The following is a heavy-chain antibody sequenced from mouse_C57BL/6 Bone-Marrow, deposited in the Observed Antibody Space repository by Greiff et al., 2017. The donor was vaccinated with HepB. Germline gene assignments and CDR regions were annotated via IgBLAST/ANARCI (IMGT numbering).Heavy chain of an antibody. CDR3: TSTGVSPTSYFDY. CDR1: GFNIKDDY. V-gene: IGHV14-4*01. CDR2: IDPENGDT. J-gene: IGHJ2*01. Sequence: VQLKESGAELVRPGASVKLSCTASGFNIKDDYMHWVKQRPEQGLEWIGWIDPENGDTEYASKFQGKATITADTSSNTAYLQLSSLTSEDTAVYYCTSTGVSPTSYFDYWGHGTTLTLSS. D-gene: IGHD1-1*01.